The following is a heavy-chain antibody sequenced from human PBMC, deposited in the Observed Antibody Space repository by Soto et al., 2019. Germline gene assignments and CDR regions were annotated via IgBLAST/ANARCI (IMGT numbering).Heavy chain of an antibody. Sequence: HPGGSLRLSGAASGFTFSSYGMNCVRQAPGKGLEWVEVISYDGSNKYYADSVKGRSTISRDKSKNTLYLQMNSLRAEDTAVYYCAKVSGGWPDFDYWGQGT. CDR2: ISYDGSNK. CDR3: AKVSGGWPDFDY. V-gene: IGHV3-30*18. CDR1: GFTFSSYG. J-gene: IGHJ4*02. D-gene: IGHD6-19*01.